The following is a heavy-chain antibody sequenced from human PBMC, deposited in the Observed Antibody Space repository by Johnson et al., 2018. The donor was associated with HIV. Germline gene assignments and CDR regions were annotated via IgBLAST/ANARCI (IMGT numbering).Heavy chain of an antibody. CDR3: ARDMKGQPVRSDGAFDI. D-gene: IGHD6-6*01. CDR2: ISWNSGSI. V-gene: IGHV3-9*01. Sequence: VQLVESGGVVVQPGGSLRLSCAASGFTFDDYTMHWVRQAPGKGLEWVSGISWNSGSIGYADSVKGRFTISRDNAKNSLYLQMNSLRAEDTAVYYCARDMKGQPVRSDGAFDIWGQGTMVTVSS. CDR1: GFTFDDYT. J-gene: IGHJ3*02.